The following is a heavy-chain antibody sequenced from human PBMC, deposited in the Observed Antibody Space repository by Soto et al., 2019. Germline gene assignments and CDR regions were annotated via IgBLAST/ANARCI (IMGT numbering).Heavy chain of an antibody. CDR3: ARSLMITFGGVVTYAAFDI. CDR2: IFSNDEK. J-gene: IGHJ3*02. Sequence: QVTLKESGPVLVKPTETLTVTCTVSGFSLSNARMGVSWIRQPPGKALEWLAHIFSNDEKSYSTFLKSRLTISKDTSKIQVVLTMTNMDPVDTATYYCARSLMITFGGVVTYAAFDIWGQGTMVTVSS. V-gene: IGHV2-26*01. D-gene: IGHD3-16*01. CDR1: GFSLSNARMG.